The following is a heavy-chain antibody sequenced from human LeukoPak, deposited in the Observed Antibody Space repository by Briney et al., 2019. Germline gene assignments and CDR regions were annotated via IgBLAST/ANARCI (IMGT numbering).Heavy chain of an antibody. Sequence: SETLSLTCAVSGGSISSGGYSWSWIRQPPGKGLEWIGYIYHSGSAYYNPSLESRVTISIDRSKNQFSLKLTSVTAADTAVYYCARGDGYSFDYGGQGTLVTVSS. V-gene: IGHV4-30-2*01. CDR1: GGSISSGGYS. J-gene: IGHJ4*02. CDR2: IYHSGSA. CDR3: ARGDGYSFDY. D-gene: IGHD2-21*02.